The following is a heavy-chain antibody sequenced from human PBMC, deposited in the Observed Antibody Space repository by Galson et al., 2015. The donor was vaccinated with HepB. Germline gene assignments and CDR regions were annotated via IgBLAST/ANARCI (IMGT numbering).Heavy chain of an antibody. CDR3: AKSFYGGSYYFDS. D-gene: IGHD1-26*01. V-gene: IGHV3-23*01. CDR1: EFTFSRYG. J-gene: IGHJ4*02. Sequence: SLRLSCAASEFTFSRYGMHWVRQAPGKGLEWVSLISAGGGETRYADSVKGRFTVSRDNSKNTLYLQMNSLRAEDTAIYYCAKSFYGGSYYFDSWGRGTLVTVSS. CDR2: ISAGGGET.